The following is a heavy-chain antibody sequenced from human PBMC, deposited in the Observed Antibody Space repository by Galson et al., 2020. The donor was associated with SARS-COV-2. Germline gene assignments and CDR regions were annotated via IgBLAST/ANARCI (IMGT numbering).Heavy chain of an antibody. V-gene: IGHV3-30*04. D-gene: IGHD2-2*01. CDR3: ARETDDHTSSLYDY. J-gene: IGHJ4*02. CDR1: GFTFSSSA. Sequence: GGSLRLSCAASGFTFSSSAMHWVRQAPGKGLEWVAIISYDGTTGYNSDSVKGRFTISRDISKNTLYLQMSRLRPEDTGVYYCARETDDHTSSLYDYWGQGTLVTVSP. CDR2: ISYDGTTG.